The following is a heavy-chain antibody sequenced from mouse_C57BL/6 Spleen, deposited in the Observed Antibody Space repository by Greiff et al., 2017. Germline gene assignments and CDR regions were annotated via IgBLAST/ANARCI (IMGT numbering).Heavy chain of an antibody. Sequence: EVQLVESGPGLVKPSQSLSLTCSVTGYSITSGYYWNWIRQFPGNKLEWMGYISYDGSNNYNPSLKNRISITRDTSKNQFFLKLNSVTTEDTATYYCARDPLGRGYFDYWGQGTTLTVSS. CDR1: GYSITSGYY. J-gene: IGHJ2*01. V-gene: IGHV3-6*01. D-gene: IGHD4-1*01. CDR2: ISYDGSN. CDR3: ARDPLGRGYFDY.